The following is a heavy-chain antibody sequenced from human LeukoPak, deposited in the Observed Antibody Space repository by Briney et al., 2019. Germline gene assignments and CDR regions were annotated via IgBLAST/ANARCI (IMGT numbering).Heavy chain of an antibody. CDR3: ARGFDLLDY. Sequence: LEWIGYIYYSGSTNYNPSLKSRVTISVDTSKNQFSLKLSSVTAADTAVYYCARGFDLLDYWGQGTLVTVSS. V-gene: IGHV4-59*08. J-gene: IGHJ4*02. CDR2: IYYSGST.